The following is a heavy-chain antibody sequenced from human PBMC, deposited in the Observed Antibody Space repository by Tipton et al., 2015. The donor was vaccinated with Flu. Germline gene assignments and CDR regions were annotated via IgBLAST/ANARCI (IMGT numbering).Heavy chain of an antibody. Sequence: GSLRLSCAASGFTFRTNGMHWVRQAPGKGLEWVAHIRSDETTENADSVKGRFTISRDNSKDMLYLQMNSLRAEDTAVFYCAKSGGFDSWNQGALVIVSS. CDR2: IRSDETTE. V-gene: IGHV3-30*02. CDR3: AKSGGFDS. J-gene: IGHJ4*02. CDR1: GFTFRTNG. D-gene: IGHD1-26*01.